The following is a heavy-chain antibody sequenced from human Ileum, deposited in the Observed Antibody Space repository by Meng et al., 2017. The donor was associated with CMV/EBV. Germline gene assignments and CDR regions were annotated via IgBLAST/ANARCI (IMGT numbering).Heavy chain of an antibody. CDR1: GFIFGSYW. V-gene: IGHV3-7*01. J-gene: IGHJ4*02. D-gene: IGHD3-10*01. CDR3: ARVATRSWFGGPKYYFEH. Sequence: GGSLRLSCEGSGFIFGSYWMTWVRQAPGRALEWVAHINQDSNKKNYADSMMGRFTISRQNAKNSVYLQINNLRTDDTAVYYCARVATRSWFGGPKYYFEHWGQGALVTVSS. CDR2: INQDSNKK.